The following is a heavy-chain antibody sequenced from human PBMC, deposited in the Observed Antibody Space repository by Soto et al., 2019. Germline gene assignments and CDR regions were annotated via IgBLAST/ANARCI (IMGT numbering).Heavy chain of an antibody. D-gene: IGHD2-21*02. J-gene: IGHJ4*02. Sequence: ASETLSLTCTVSGGSISSYYWSWIRQPPGKGLEWIGFIHYTGSTHYNPSLKSRVSISVDTSKHQFSLRLSSVTAADTALYYCASTLMTYYFDYWGQGTLVTVSS. CDR2: IHYTGST. CDR1: GGSISSYY. CDR3: ASTLMTYYFDY. V-gene: IGHV4-30-4*01.